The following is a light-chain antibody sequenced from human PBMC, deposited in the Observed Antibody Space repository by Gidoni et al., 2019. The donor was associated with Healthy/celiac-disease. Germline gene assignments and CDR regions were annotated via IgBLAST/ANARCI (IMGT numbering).Light chain of an antibody. CDR3: QQYGSSPFT. Sequence: IVLTQSPGTLSLSPGERATLSCRASQSVSSSYLAWYQQKPGQAPRLLIYGASSRATGIPDRFSGSGSGTDFILTISRLEHEDFAVYYCQQYGSSPFTFGPGTKVDIK. CDR1: QSVSSSY. CDR2: GAS. J-gene: IGKJ3*01. V-gene: IGKV3-20*01.